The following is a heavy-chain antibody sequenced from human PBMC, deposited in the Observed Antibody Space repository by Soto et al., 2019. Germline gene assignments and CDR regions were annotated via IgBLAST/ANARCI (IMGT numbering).Heavy chain of an antibody. CDR2: IWYDGRNK. J-gene: IGHJ5*02. CDR3: ARNNGNYRLDT. V-gene: IGHV3-33*01. CDR1: GFTFSSYG. D-gene: IGHD1-7*01. Sequence: PGGSLRLSCAASGFTFSSYGMHWVRQAPGKGLEGVARIWYDGRNKYYADSVKGRFTISRDQSKNTVYLEMNSLRAEDTALYHCARNNGNYRLDTWGQGTLVTVSS.